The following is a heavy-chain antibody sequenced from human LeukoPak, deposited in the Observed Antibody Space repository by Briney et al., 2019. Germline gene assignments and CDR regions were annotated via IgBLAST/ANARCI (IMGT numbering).Heavy chain of an antibody. CDR2: VHTSGST. CDR1: GDSISSYY. D-gene: IGHD6-6*01. CDR3: ARDLLYSSSSDGQGY. V-gene: IGHV4-4*07. Sequence: PSETLSLTCTVSGDSISSYYWSWVQQPAGKGLEWIGRVHTSGSTNYNPPLKSRVTMSVDTAKNQFSLKLSSVTAADTAVYYCARDLLYSSSSDGQGYWGQGTLVTVSS. J-gene: IGHJ4*02.